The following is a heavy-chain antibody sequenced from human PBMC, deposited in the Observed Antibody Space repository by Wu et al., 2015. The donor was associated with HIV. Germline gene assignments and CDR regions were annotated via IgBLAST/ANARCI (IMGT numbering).Heavy chain of an antibody. D-gene: IGHD3-22*01. Sequence: QVQLVQSGAEVKKPGASVKVSCKASGYTFTGYYMHWVRQAPGQGLEWMGWINPNSGGTNYAQKFQGRVTMTRDTSISTAYMELSRLRSDDTAVYYCARAADSSGYYLYFDYWGQGTLVTVSS. CDR2: INPNSGGT. V-gene: IGHV1-2*02. CDR3: ARAADSSGYYLYFDY. J-gene: IGHJ4*02. CDR1: GYTFTGYY.